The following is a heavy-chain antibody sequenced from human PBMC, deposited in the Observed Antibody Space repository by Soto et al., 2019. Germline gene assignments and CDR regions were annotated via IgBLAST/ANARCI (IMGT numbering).Heavy chain of an antibody. J-gene: IGHJ6*03. CDR2: ISGSGGST. D-gene: IGHD2-2*01. Sequence: HPGGSLRLSCAASGFTFSSYAMSWVRQAPGKGLEWVSAISGSGGSTYYADSVKGRFTISRDNSKNTLYLQMNSLRAEDTAVYYCARGGDCSSTSCYPEWDPYYYYYMDVWGKGTTVTVSS. CDR3: ARGGDCSSTSCYPEWDPYYYYYMDV. V-gene: IGHV3-23*01. CDR1: GFTFSSYA.